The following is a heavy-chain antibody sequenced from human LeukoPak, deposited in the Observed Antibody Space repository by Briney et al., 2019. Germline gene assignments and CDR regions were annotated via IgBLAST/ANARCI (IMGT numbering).Heavy chain of an antibody. CDR1: GYSISSAYY. V-gene: IGHV4-38-2*01. J-gene: IGHJ5*02. Sequence: SETLSLTCAVSGYSISSAYYWGWIRQPPGKGLEWIGSIYYSGTTYFNPSLKSRVTISVDTSKNQFSLKLSSVTAADTAVYYCARQWRELLGCWFDPWGQGTLVTVSS. CDR2: IYYSGTT. CDR3: ARQWRELLGCWFDP. D-gene: IGHD1-26*01.